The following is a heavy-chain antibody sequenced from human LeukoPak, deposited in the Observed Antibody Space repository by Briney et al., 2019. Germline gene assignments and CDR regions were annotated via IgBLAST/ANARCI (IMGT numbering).Heavy chain of an antibody. CDR2: IYHSGST. Sequence: SETLSLTCTVSGYSISSGYYWGWIRQPPGKGPEWIGSIYHSGSTYYNPSLKSRVTISVDTSKNQFSLKLSSVTAADTAVYCCARLNVAFDIWGQGTMVTVSS. CDR1: GYSISSGYY. V-gene: IGHV4-38-2*02. J-gene: IGHJ3*02. D-gene: IGHD1-1*01. CDR3: ARLNVAFDI.